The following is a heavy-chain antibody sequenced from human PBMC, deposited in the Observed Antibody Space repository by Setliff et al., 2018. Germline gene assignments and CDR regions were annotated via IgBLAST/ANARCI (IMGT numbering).Heavy chain of an antibody. J-gene: IGHJ6*03. CDR1: GGSISSYY. V-gene: IGHV4-59*01. CDR3: XXGXVQFLEWSYYYYYYMDV. CDR2: IYYSGST. D-gene: IGHD3-3*01. Sequence: SETLSLTCTVSGGSISSYYWSWIRQPPGKGLEWIGYIYYSGSTNYNPSLKSRVTISVXXXKDKFXXXXXXXXXXXXXXXXXXXGXVQFLEWSYYYYYYMDVWGKGTTVTVSS.